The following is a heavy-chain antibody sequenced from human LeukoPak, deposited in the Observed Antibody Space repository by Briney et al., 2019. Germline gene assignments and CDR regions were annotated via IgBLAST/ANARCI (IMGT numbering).Heavy chain of an antibody. J-gene: IGHJ6*02. CDR1: GGTFSSYA. CDR3: ARVTVTPTGGSLYYYGMDV. D-gene: IGHD6-25*01. V-gene: IGHV1-69*13. Sequence: ASVKVSCKASGGTFSSYAISWVRQAPGQGLEWMGGIIPTFGTANYAQKFQGRVTITADESTSTAYMELSSLRSEDTAVYYCARVTVTPTGGSLYYYGMDVWGQGTTVTVSS. CDR2: IIPTFGTA.